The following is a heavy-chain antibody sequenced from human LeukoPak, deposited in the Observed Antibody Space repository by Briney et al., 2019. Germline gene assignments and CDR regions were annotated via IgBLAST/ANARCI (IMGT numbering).Heavy chain of an antibody. V-gene: IGHV4-39*07. CDR3: ARGLSYYYDSSGSNKKGYYFDY. CDR1: GGSIISSNNF. D-gene: IGHD3-22*01. CDR2: IFYSGST. J-gene: IGHJ4*02. Sequence: SETLSLICSVSGGSIISSNNFWGWIRQSPGKGLEWIGHIFYSGSTTYYNPSLNSRVTISVDTSKNQFSLKLSSVTAADTAVYYCARGLSYYYDSSGSNKKGYYFDYWGQGTLVTVSS.